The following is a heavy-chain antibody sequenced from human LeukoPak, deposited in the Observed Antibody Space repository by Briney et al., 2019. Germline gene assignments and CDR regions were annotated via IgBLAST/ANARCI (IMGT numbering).Heavy chain of an antibody. CDR2: IYSAGST. CDR3: ARDGTGFRY. D-gene: IGHD1-7*01. V-gene: IGHV3-66*01. Sequence: GRSLRLSCAASGFTFSSYAMHWVRQAPGKGLEWVSFIYSAGSTYYADSVKGRFTISRDNSKNTLYLQMNSLRAEDTAVYYCARDGTGFRYWGQGTLVTVSS. J-gene: IGHJ4*02. CDR1: GFTFSSYA.